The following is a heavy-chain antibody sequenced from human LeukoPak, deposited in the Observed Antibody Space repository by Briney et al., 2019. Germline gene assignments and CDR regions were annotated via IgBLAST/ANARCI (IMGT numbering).Heavy chain of an antibody. CDR3: ARDLGYSSGWYDY. CDR2: IYYSGST. D-gene: IGHD6-19*01. Sequence: PSETLSLTCTVSGGSISSGSYYWSWIRQPPGKGLEWIGYIYYSGSTHYNPSLKSRVTISVDTSKSQFSLKLSSVTAADTAVYYCARDLGYSSGWYDYWGQGTLVTVSS. J-gene: IGHJ4*02. CDR1: GGSISSGSYY. V-gene: IGHV4-61*01.